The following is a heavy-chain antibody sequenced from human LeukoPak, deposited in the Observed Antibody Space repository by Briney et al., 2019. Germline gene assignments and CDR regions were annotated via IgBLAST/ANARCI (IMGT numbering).Heavy chain of an antibody. CDR3: ARLNWDDGEVSGFDQ. CDR1: GFTFSGYA. J-gene: IGHJ5*02. V-gene: IGHV3-7*01. D-gene: IGHD1-26*01. CDR2: IKQDATEI. Sequence: GGSLRLSCAASGFTFSGYAMSWVRQAPGKGLEWVANIKQDATEIYYADSVKGRLTISRDNARRSLFLQMNILRVEDTALYYCARLNWDDGEVSGFDQWGQGLLVTVSS.